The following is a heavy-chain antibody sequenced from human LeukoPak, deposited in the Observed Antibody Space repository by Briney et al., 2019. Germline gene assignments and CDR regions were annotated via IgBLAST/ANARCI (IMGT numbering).Heavy chain of an antibody. J-gene: IGHJ3*02. CDR1: GGTFSSYA. D-gene: IGHD3-22*01. V-gene: IGHV1-69*05. CDR3: ARVVTAWPYYYDSSGYYAFDI. CDR2: IIPIFGTA. Sequence: ASVKVSCKASGGTFSSYAISWVRQAPGQGLEWMGGIIPIFGTANYAQKFQGRVTITTDESTSTAYMELSSLRSEDTAVYYCARVVTAWPYYYDSSGYYAFDIWGQGTMVTDSS.